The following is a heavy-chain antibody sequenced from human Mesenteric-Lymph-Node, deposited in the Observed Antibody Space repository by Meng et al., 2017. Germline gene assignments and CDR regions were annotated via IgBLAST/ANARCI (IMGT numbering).Heavy chain of an antibody. CDR3: ARAGRYFDWLLLGY. CDR2: INPNSGDT. V-gene: IGHV1-2*02. Sequence: ASVKVSCKASGYTFTGYYLHWVRQAPGQGLEWMGWINPNSGDTKYAQRFQGRVTMTRDTSISTGYMELSGLRYDDTAVYYCARAGRYFDWLLLGYWGQGTLVTVSS. D-gene: IGHD3-9*01. J-gene: IGHJ4*02. CDR1: GYTFTGYY.